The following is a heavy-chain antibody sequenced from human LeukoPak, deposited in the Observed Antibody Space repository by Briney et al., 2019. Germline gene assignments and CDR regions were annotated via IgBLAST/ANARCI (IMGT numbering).Heavy chain of an antibody. D-gene: IGHD3-22*01. CDR2: INPNSGGT. J-gene: IGHJ4*02. V-gene: IGHV1-2*02. Sequence: ASVKVSCKASGYTFTGYYMHWVRQAPGQGLEWMGWINPNSGGTNYAQKFQGRVTVTRDTSISTAYMELSRLRSDDTAVYYCARARIYYDPYYFDYWGQGTLVTVSS. CDR3: ARARIYYDPYYFDY. CDR1: GYTFTGYY.